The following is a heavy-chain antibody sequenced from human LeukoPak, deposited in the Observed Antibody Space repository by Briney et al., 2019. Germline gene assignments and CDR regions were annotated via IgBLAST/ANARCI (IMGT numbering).Heavy chain of an antibody. V-gene: IGHV3-7*01. CDR1: GFTFDSYW. J-gene: IGHJ4*02. CDR2: IKQDGSEK. Sequence: PGGSLRLSCAASGFTFDSYWMSWVLQAPGKGLEWVANIKQDGSEKYYVDSVKGRFTISRDNAKNSLYLQMNSLRAEDTAVYYCARAGRTFGGVIIYWGQGTLVTVSS. CDR3: ARAGRTFGGVIIY. D-gene: IGHD3-16*01.